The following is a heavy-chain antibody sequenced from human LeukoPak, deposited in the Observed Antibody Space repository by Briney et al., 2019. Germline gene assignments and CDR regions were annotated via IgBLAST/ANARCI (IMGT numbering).Heavy chain of an antibody. D-gene: IGHD3-9*01. CDR2: INPNSGGT. CDR1: GYTFTGNY. V-gene: IGHV1-2*02. CDR3: ARGDDILTGNRDWFDP. Sequence: ASVKVSCKASGYTFTGNYMHWVRQAPGQGLEWMGWINPNSGGTNCAQKFQGRVSMTRDTSISTAYMEMSRLRSDDTAVYYCARGDDILTGNRDWFDPWGQGTLVTVFS. J-gene: IGHJ5*02.